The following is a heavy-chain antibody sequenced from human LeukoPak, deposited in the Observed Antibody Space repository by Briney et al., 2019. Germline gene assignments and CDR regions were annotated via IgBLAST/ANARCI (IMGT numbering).Heavy chain of an antibody. Sequence: SETLSLTCTVSGGSISSYYWSWIRQPPGKGLEWTGYIYYSGSTNYNPSLKSRVTISVDTSKNQFSLKLSSVTAADTAVYYCARVVSAAILGVGSSPNYFDYWGQGTLVTVSS. CDR2: IYYSGST. V-gene: IGHV4-59*01. D-gene: IGHD2-2*01. CDR1: GGSISSYY. J-gene: IGHJ4*02. CDR3: ARVVSAAILGVGSSPNYFDY.